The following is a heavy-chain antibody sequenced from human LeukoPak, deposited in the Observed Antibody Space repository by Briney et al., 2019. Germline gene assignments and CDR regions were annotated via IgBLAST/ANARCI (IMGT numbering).Heavy chain of an antibody. Sequence: GGSLRLSCAASGFTFSSYWMSWVRQAPGKGLEWVANIKQDGSEKYYVDSVKGRFTISRDNAKNSLYLQMNSLRAEDTAVYYCARDGDSSGWYYYYYMDVWGKGTTVTIPS. CDR2: IKQDGSEK. V-gene: IGHV3-7*01. D-gene: IGHD6-19*01. CDR3: ARDGDSSGWYYYYYMDV. J-gene: IGHJ6*03. CDR1: GFTFSSYW.